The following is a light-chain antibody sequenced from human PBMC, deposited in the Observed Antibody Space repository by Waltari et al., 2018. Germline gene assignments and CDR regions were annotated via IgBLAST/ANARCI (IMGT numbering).Light chain of an antibody. CDR1: QSVLYSANNKNY. Sequence: DIVMTQSPDSLAVSLGERATINCKSSQSVLYSANNKNYLAWYQQRAGQPPKLIFCRASTLESRVPDPFSGIGSRTDFTLTISSLQAEDVAVYYCHQYYSNPYTFGQGTKLEIK. J-gene: IGKJ2*01. CDR2: RAS. CDR3: HQYYSNPYT. V-gene: IGKV4-1*01.